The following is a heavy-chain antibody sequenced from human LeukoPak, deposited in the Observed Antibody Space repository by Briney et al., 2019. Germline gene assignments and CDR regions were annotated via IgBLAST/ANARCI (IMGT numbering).Heavy chain of an antibody. V-gene: IGHV3-66*01. Sequence: GGSLRLSCAASGFIVNNIYMTWVRQAPGKGLEWVSIIYSGGSTFYADSVKGRFTISRDNSNNTLFLQMNSPRAEDTAVYYCARGASVSGGTFDSWGQGTLVTVSS. CDR1: GFIVNNIY. J-gene: IGHJ4*02. CDR2: IYSGGST. D-gene: IGHD1-26*01. CDR3: ARGASVSGGTFDS.